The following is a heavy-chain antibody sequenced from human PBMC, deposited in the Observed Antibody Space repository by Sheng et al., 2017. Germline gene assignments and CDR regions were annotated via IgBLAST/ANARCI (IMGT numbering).Heavy chain of an antibody. J-gene: IGHJ4*02. CDR1: GFSFSTYW. Sequence: EVQLVESGGGLVQPGGSLRLSCAASGFSFSTYWMTWVRQAPGKGLEWVANIKRDGSEKYYVDSVKGRFTISRDNAKNSLYLQMNSLRAEDTAVYYCAGLGGDPYYFKYWAREPWSPSPQ. V-gene: IGHV3-7*01. CDR3: AGLGGDPYYFKY. D-gene: IGHD2-21*02. CDR2: IKRDGSEK.